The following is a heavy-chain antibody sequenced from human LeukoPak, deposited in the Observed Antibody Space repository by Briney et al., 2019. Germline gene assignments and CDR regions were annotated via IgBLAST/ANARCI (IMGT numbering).Heavy chain of an antibody. CDR1: GFTFSSYG. D-gene: IGHD2/OR15-2a*01. CDR3: ARDPTVYEYYYYGMDV. J-gene: IGHJ6*02. V-gene: IGHV3-30*19. Sequence: PGGSLRLSCAASGFTFSSYGMHWVRQAPGKGLEWVAVISYDGSNKYYADSVKGRFTISRDNSKNTLYLQMNSLRAEDTAVYYCARDPTVYEYYYYGMDVWGQGTTVTVSS. CDR2: ISYDGSNK.